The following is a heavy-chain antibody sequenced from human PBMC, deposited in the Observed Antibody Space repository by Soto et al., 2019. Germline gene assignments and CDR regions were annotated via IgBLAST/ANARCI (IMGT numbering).Heavy chain of an antibody. V-gene: IGHV4-59*08. CDR3: ARHGPIAAAGTVFDY. J-gene: IGHJ4*02. Sequence: QVQLQESGPGLVKPSETLSLTCTVSGGSISNYYWSWIRQPPGKGLEWIGYIYYSGSTRYNPSLKSRVTISVDTSKNQFSLKLSSVTAADTAVYCCARHGPIAAAGTVFDYWGQGTLVTVSS. CDR2: IYYSGST. D-gene: IGHD6-13*01. CDR1: GGSISNYY.